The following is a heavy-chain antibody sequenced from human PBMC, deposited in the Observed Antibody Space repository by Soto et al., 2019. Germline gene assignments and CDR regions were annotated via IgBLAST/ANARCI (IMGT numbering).Heavy chain of an antibody. CDR1: VHNFNENV. J-gene: IGHJ6*02. CDR2: TIPALGKT. CDR3: ARGPFRPSAMDG. V-gene: IGHV1-69*10. Sequence: SVKVSCKTSVHNFNENVFTWVRQAPGQGLEWMGGTIPALGKTHYIEKFQGRVTITVDDATRTVYMEVRDLTSEDTAIYYCARGPFRPSAMDGRGQGATVTVS. D-gene: IGHD3-10*01.